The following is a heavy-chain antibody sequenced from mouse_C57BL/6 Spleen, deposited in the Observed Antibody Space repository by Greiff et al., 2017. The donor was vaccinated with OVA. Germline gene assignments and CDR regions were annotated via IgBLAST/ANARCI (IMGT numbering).Heavy chain of an antibody. CDR2: ISSGSSTI. Sequence: EVKLMESGGGLVKPGGSLKLSCAASGFTFSDYGMHWVRQATEKGLEWVAYISSGSSTIYYADTVKGRFTISRDNAKNTLFMQMTSLRSEDTAMYYCARPGAQSRAMDYWGQGTSVTVSS. J-gene: IGHJ4*01. CDR1: GFTFSDYG. CDR3: ARPGAQSRAMDY. D-gene: IGHD3-2*02. V-gene: IGHV5-17*01.